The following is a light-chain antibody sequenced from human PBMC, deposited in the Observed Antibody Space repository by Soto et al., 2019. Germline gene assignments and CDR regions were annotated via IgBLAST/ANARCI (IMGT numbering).Light chain of an antibody. CDR3: QHYGRGSPIA. J-gene: IGKJ5*01. Sequence: EIVLTQSPGSLPLSPGEGATLSCRASQSVSTNVAWYQQRPGQPPKLLIFGASSRATGIPARFSGSGSGTDFTLIINRLQPEDFALYFCQHYGRGSPIAFGLGTRLEIK. CDR2: GAS. CDR1: QSVSTN. V-gene: IGKV3-20*01.